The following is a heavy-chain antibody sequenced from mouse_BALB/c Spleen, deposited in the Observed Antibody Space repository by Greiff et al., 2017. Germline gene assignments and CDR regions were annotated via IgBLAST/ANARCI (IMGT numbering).Heavy chain of an antibody. Sequence: EVKLVESGTVLARPGASVKMSCKASGYTFTSYWMHWVKQRPGQGLEWIGAIYPGNSDTSYNQKFKGKAKLTAVTSTSTAYMELSSLTNEDSAVYYCTRRFTTATGYAMDYWGQGTSVTVSS. CDR3: TRRFTTATGYAMDY. CDR1: GYTFTSYW. D-gene: IGHD1-2*01. CDR2: IYPGNSDT. J-gene: IGHJ4*01. V-gene: IGHV1-5*01.